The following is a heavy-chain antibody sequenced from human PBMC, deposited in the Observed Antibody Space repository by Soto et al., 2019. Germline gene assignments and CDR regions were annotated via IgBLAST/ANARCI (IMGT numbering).Heavy chain of an antibody. V-gene: IGHV3-48*01. CDR3: ASRSANYYYYYYMDV. D-gene: IGHD6-19*01. J-gene: IGHJ6*03. CDR2: ISSSSSTI. Sequence: GGSLRLSCAASGFTFSSYSMNWVRQAPGKGLEWVSYISSSSSTIYYADSVKGRFTISRDNAKNSLYLQMNSLRAEDTAVYYCASRSANYYYYYYMDVWGKGTTVPVSS. CDR1: GFTFSSYS.